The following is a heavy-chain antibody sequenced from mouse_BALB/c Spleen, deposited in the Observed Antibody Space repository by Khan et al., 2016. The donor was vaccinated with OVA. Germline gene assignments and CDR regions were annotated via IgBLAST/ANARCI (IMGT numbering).Heavy chain of an antibody. Sequence: EVQLQESGPGLVKPSQSLSLTCTVTGYSITSDYAWNWIRQFPGNKLEWMGYISYSGRTSYNPSLKSRISITRDTSKNQFFLQLNSVTTEDTATYYGGRSVTITTVVATDFDYWGQGTTLTVSS. CDR2: ISYSGRT. CDR3: GRSVTITTVVATDFDY. D-gene: IGHD1-1*01. CDR1: GYSITSDYA. J-gene: IGHJ2*01. V-gene: IGHV3-2*02.